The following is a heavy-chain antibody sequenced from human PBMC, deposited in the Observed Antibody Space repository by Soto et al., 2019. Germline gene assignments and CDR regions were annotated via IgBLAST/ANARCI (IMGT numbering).Heavy chain of an antibody. CDR1: GFTFRSYG. CDR2: IWYDGSNK. Sequence: PGGSLRLSCAASGFTFRSYGMHWVRQAPGKGLEWVAIIWYDGSNKYYEDSVKGRFTISRDNSKNTLYLQMNDLRVEDTAMYYCARGSGHNSYHKDVWGKGTTVTVSS. V-gene: IGHV3-33*01. J-gene: IGHJ6*03. CDR3: ARGSGHNSYHKDV.